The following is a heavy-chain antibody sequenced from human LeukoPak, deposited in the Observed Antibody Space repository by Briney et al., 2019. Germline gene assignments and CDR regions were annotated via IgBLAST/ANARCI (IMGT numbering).Heavy chain of an antibody. CDR3: ARAASSWYANHFDY. V-gene: IGHV4-39*01. Sequence: PSETLSLTCTVSGGSISSSSYYWGWIRQSPGKGLEWIGSIYYSGSTYYNPSLKSRVTISVDTSKNQFSLKLSSVTTADTTVYYCARAASSWYANHFDYWGQGTLVTVSS. J-gene: IGHJ4*02. CDR2: IYYSGST. D-gene: IGHD6-13*01. CDR1: GGSISSSSYY.